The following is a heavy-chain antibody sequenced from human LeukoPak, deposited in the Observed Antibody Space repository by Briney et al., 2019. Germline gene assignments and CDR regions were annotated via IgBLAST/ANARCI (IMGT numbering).Heavy chain of an antibody. J-gene: IGHJ5*02. Sequence: GGSLRLSCAASGFTFSSYAMSWVRQAPGKGLEWVSAISGSGGSTYFADSVKGRFTISRDNSKNTLYLQMNSLRAEDTTVYYCAKGVDSGRIQLAWGQRTLVTVSS. CDR1: GFTFSSYA. CDR2: ISGSGGST. D-gene: IGHD5-18*01. CDR3: AKGVDSGRIQLA. V-gene: IGHV3-23*01.